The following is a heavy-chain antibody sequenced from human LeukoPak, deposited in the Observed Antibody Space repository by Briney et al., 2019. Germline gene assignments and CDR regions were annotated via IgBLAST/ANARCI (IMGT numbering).Heavy chain of an antibody. CDR2: ISYSGST. V-gene: IGHV4-59*01. CDR1: SGSSNSFY. J-gene: IGHJ4*02. Sequence: PSETLSLTCTVSSGSSNSFYWNWIRQPPGKGLEWIGYISYSGSTDYNFSLKSRVTISIDTSKNHFSLKLNSVTAADTAVYYCAREEASARSAAFDYWGQGTLVTVSS. D-gene: IGHD2-15*01. CDR3: AREEASARSAAFDY.